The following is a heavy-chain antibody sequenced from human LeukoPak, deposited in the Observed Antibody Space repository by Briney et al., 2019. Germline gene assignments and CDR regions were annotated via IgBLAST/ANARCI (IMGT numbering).Heavy chain of an antibody. CDR2: ISGRGGTT. D-gene: IGHD2-15*01. J-gene: IGHJ6*03. V-gene: IGHV3-23*01. CDR1: KFTFSSYA. CDR3: ARCHGYCSGGSCYGGGYYYYYMDV. Sequence: GGSLRLSCVASKFTFSSYALTWVRQAPGKGLEWVSAISGRGGTTYYADSVKGRFTISRDNAKNSLYLQMNSLRAEATAVYYCARCHGYCSGGSCYGGGYYYYYMDVWGKGTTVTVSS.